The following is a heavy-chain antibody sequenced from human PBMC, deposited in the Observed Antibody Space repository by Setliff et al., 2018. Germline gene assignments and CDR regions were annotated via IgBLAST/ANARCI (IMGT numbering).Heavy chain of an antibody. CDR2: VIQGGSGV. D-gene: IGHD1-26*01. CDR1: GFTFKDYT. V-gene: IGHV3-23*01. CDR3: AKGSVPIVGTTYSFDY. J-gene: IGHJ4*02. Sequence: GESLTISCVGSGFTFKDYTMVWVRQVPGKGLEWVAGVIQGGSGVYADSVKGRFIISRDNSKNSCFLQMNNLRVEDTATYYCAKGSVPIVGTTYSFDYWGQGTLVTVSS.